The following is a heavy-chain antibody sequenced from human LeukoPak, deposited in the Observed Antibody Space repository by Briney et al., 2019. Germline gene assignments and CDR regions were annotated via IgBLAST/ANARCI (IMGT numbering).Heavy chain of an antibody. J-gene: IGHJ4*02. CDR3: ARDHGRGSSSFYSWGGGTYYFDY. CDR1: GFTFSSHA. CDR2: ISFDGSNK. D-gene: IGHD6-6*01. V-gene: IGHV3-30*04. Sequence: GGSLRLSCAASGFTFSSHAMHWVRQAPGKGLEWVAVISFDGSNKYYADSVKGRFTISRDNSRNTLYLQMNSLRAEDAAVYYCARDHGRGSSSFYSWGGGTYYFDYWGQGTLVTVSS.